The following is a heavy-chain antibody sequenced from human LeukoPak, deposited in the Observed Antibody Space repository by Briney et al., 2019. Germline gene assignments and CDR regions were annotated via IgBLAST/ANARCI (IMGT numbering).Heavy chain of an antibody. J-gene: IGHJ6*02. CDR3: ARVVPGYSYYAMDV. V-gene: IGHV3-66*01. Sequence: GGSLRLSCAASGFTVSSNFMSWVRQAPGKGPEWVSVLYSGGATYYADSVKGRFTISRDSSKNTLYLQMNSLRAEDTAVYYCARVVPGYSYYAMDVWGQGTTVTVSS. CDR2: LYSGGAT. D-gene: IGHD3-10*01. CDR1: GFTVSSNF.